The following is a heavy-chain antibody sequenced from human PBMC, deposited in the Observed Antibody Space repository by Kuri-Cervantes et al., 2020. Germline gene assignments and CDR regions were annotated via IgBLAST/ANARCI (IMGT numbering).Heavy chain of an antibody. CDR1: GFTFSRHG. CDR3: AKGAYAYYYYYMDV. V-gene: IGHV3-23*01. Sequence: GESLKISCAASGFTFSRHGMTWVRQAPGKGLEWVSGISGSGGSTFYADSVKGRFTISRDNSKNTLYLQMNSLRAEDTAVYYCAKGAYAYYYYYMDVWGKGTTVTVSS. CDR2: ISGSGGST. D-gene: IGHD4-17*01. J-gene: IGHJ6*03.